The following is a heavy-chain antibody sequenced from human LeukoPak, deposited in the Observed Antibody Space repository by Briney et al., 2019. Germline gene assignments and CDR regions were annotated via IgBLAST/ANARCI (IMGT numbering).Heavy chain of an antibody. D-gene: IGHD4-11*01. CDR2: IYTSGST. V-gene: IGHV4-4*07. J-gene: IGHJ4*02. CDR3: ARGGVLVTTVTTGFDY. Sequence: PSETLSLTCTVSGGSISSYYWSWIRQPAGKGLEWIGRIYTSGSTNYNPSLKSRVTISVDTSKNQFSLKLSSVTAADTAVYYCARGGVLVTTVTTGFDYWGQGTLVTVSS. CDR1: GGSISSYY.